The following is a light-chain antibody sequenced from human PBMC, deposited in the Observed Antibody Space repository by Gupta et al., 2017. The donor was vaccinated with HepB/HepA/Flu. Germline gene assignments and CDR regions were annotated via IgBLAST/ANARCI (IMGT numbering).Light chain of an antibody. CDR2: DAS. CDR3: QQRSNWPT. CDR1: QSVSSY. V-gene: IGKV3-11*01. J-gene: IGKJ3*01. Sequence: EFVLTQSPATLALYPGERATHSCRASQSVSSYLAWYQQKPGQAPRLLIYDASNRATGIPARFSGSGSGTDFTLTISSLEPEDFAVYYCQQRSNWPTFGPGTKVDIK.